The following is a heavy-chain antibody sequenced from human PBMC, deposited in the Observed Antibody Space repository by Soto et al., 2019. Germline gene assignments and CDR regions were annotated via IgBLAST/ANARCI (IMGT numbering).Heavy chain of an antibody. J-gene: IGHJ4*02. V-gene: IGHV3-15*01. CDR3: TTGWARIGYFEYYYDY. D-gene: IGHD3-16*01. CDR2: IKSKTDGGTT. Sequence: EVQLVESGGGLVKPGGSLRLSCAASGFTVRNAWMTWVRQAPGKGLEWVGRIKSKTDGGTTVYAAPVKGRFTISRDDSKNTLYLQVDSLKTEDTAVYYCTTGWARIGYFEYYYDYWGQGTLVTVSS. CDR1: GFTVRNAW.